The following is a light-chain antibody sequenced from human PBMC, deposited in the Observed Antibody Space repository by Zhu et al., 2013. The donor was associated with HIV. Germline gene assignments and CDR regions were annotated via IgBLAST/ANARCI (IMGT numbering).Light chain of an antibody. CDR3: QQYNNWPPIT. J-gene: IGKJ5*01. CDR1: RYIATN. CDR2: GAS. Sequence: EIVMTQSPDTLSVSPGETVTLSCRASRYIATNLAWYQQRPGHPPTLLIYGASTRAKGVPARFSGSGSGAEFTLTVSSLQSEDFAVYFCQQYNNWPPITSGQGTRLEIK. V-gene: IGKV3-15*01.